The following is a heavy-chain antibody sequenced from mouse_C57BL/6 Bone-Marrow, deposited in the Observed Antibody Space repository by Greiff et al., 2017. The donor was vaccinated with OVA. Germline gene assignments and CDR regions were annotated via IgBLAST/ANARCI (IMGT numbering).Heavy chain of an antibody. D-gene: IGHD4-1*01. J-gene: IGHJ2*01. CDR1: GYTFTSYW. Sequence: QVQLQQSGPELVKPGASVKLSCKASGYTFTSYWMHWVKQRPGQGLEWIGNINPSNGGTTYNEKFKSKATLTVDKSSRTAYMQLSSLTSEDAAVYYCARGEVTGTFDYWGQGTTLTVSS. CDR2: INPSNGGT. V-gene: IGHV1-53*01. CDR3: ARGEVTGTFDY.